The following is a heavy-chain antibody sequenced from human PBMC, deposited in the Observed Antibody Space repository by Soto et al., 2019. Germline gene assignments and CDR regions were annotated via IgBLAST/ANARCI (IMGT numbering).Heavy chain of an antibody. D-gene: IGHD5-12*01. CDR2: INTGNDNT. CDR1: GDTLSSYG. CDR3: ASGSGSGYVPALGY. Sequence: ASVKVSCKASGDTLSSYGMHWVRQAPGQRLEWMGWINTGNDNTKYSQRLQGRVTIGRDTSASTGDMELSSLSLRSEDTAMYYCASGSGSGYVPALGYWGQGTLVTVSS. J-gene: IGHJ4*02. V-gene: IGHV1-3*04.